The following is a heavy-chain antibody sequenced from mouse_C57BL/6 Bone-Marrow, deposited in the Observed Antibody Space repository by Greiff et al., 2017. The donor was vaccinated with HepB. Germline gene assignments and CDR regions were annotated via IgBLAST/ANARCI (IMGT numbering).Heavy chain of an antibody. CDR3: TRRTIYDYALDY. V-gene: IGHV1-64*01. Sequence: VQLQQPGAELVKPGASVKLSCEASGFTFTSYWMPWVQQRPGQGLEWIGRIHPNSGSTNYNEKFKSKATLTADKSASTANMQLSSLTSEDSAVYDWTRRTIYDYALDYWGQGTTLTVSS. CDR2: IHPNSGST. J-gene: IGHJ2*01. D-gene: IGHD2-4*01. CDR1: GFTFTSYW.